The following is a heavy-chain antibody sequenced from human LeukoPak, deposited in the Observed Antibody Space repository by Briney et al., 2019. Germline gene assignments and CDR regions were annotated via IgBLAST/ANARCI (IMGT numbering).Heavy chain of an antibody. CDR1: GFTVSSNY. D-gene: IGHD2-15*01. Sequence: GGSLRLSCAASGFTVSSNYMSWVRQAPGKGLEWVSVIYSGGSTYYADSVKGRFTISRDNSKNTLYLQMNSLRAEDTAVYYCAKASDIRAGWGWSNWFDPWGQGTLGTVSS. V-gene: IGHV3-53*01. J-gene: IGHJ5*02. CDR3: AKASDIRAGWGWSNWFDP. CDR2: IYSGGST.